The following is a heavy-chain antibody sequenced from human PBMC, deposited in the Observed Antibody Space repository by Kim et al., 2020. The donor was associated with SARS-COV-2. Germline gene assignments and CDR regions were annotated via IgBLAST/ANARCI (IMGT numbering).Heavy chain of an antibody. J-gene: IGHJ6*02. Sequence: GGSLRLSCAASGFTVSSNYMSWVRQAPGKGLEWVSVIYSGGSTYYADSVKGRFTISRDNSKNTLYLQMNSLRAEDTAVYYCAREVAAAGIFYYYYGMDVWGQGTTVTVSS. CDR3: AREVAAAGIFYYYYGMDV. CDR1: GFTVSSNY. D-gene: IGHD6-13*01. V-gene: IGHV3-66*01. CDR2: IYSGGST.